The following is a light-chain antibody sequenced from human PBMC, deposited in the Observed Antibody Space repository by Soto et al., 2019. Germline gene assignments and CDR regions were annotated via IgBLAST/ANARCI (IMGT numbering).Light chain of an antibody. Sequence: EIVMTQSPATLSVSPGERATLSCRASLSISTNLAWYQQKPGQAPRLLIYDSSTRAIGIPTRFSGSRSGTEFTLTINGLQSEDFAVYYCQRYNNWPLTFGGGTKVDIK. V-gene: IGKV3-15*01. CDR2: DSS. CDR1: LSISTN. J-gene: IGKJ4*01. CDR3: QRYNNWPLT.